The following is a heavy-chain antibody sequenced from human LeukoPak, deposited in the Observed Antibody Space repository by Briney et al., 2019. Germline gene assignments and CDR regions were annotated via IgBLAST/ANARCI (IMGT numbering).Heavy chain of an antibody. CDR1: GFTFSSYW. J-gene: IGHJ6*02. D-gene: IGHD5-12*01. CDR3: AREESAHPLWISKAYYYYYGMDV. V-gene: IGHV3-7*01. CDR2: IKQDGSEK. Sequence: GGSLRLSCAASGFTFSSYWMSWVRQAPGKGLEWVANIKQDGSEKYYVDSVKGRFTISRDNAKNSLYLQMNSLRAEDTAVCYCAREESAHPLWISKAYYYYYGMDVWGQGTTVTVSS.